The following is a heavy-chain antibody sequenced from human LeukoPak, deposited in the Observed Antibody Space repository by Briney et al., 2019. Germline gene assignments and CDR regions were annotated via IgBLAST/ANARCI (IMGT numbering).Heavy chain of an antibody. V-gene: IGHV3-30*02. CDR1: GFTFSSYG. J-gene: IGHJ4*02. CDR3: ADSRITIFGADY. D-gene: IGHD3-3*01. Sequence: PGGSLRLSCAASGFTFSSYGMHWVRQAPGKGLEWVAFIRYDGSNKYYADSVKGRFTISRDNSKNTLYLQMNSLRAEDTAVYYCADSRITIFGADYWGQGTLVTVSS. CDR2: IRYDGSNK.